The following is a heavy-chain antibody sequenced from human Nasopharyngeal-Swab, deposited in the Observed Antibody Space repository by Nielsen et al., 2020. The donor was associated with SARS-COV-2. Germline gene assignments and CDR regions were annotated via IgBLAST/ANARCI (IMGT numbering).Heavy chain of an antibody. CDR2: IYHSGST. V-gene: IGHV4-4*02. Sequence: QAPGKGLEWLGEIYHSGSTNYNPSLKSRVTISVDKSRNQFSLKLTSVTAADTAVYYCARTPPDIAAAGYFDYWGQGTLVTVSS. D-gene: IGHD6-13*01. J-gene: IGHJ4*02. CDR3: ARTPPDIAAAGYFDY.